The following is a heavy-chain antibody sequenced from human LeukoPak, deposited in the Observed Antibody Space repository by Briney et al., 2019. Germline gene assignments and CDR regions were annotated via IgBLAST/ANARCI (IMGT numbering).Heavy chain of an antibody. CDR2: ISGSGVST. CDR3: AREASYGPPGY. CDR1: GFRFSSYA. Sequence: GGSLRLACAASGFRFSSYAMSWVRQAPGKGLEWVSAISGSGVSTYYADSVKGRFTVSRDNSKNTLYLQMNSLRAEDAAVYYCAREASYGPPGYWGQGTLVTVSS. V-gene: IGHV3-23*01. D-gene: IGHD5-18*01. J-gene: IGHJ4*02.